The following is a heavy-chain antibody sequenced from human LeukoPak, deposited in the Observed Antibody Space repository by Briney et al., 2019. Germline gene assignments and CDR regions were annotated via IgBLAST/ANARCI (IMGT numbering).Heavy chain of an antibody. CDR3: ARSLNYYYDSSGYGFDY. D-gene: IGHD3-22*01. J-gene: IGHJ4*02. Sequence: SETLSLTCTVSGGSISSYYWSWIRQPAGKGLEWIGRIYISGSTNYNPSLKSRVTISLDTSKNQFSLKLSSVTAADTAVYYCARSLNYYYDSSGYGFDYWGQGTLVTVSS. CDR1: GGSISSYY. V-gene: IGHV4-4*07. CDR2: IYISGST.